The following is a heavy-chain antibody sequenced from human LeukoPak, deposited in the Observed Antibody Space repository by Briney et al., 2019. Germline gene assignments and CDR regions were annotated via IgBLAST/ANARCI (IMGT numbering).Heavy chain of an antibody. Sequence: SETLSLTCTVSGDSFTRSTYYWGWIRQTPRKGLEWIATMYQRGIIYYNPSLQSRLTMSIDTSRFSLKLRSVPATDSGVYYCARLPGPYSSDFDRWGRGALVIVSS. D-gene: IGHD3-9*01. CDR3: ARLPGPYSSDFDR. CDR2: MYQRGII. V-gene: IGHV4-39*01. CDR1: GDSFTRSTYY. J-gene: IGHJ4*01.